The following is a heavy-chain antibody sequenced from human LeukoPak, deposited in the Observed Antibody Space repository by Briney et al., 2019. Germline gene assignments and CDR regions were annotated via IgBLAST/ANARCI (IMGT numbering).Heavy chain of an antibody. CDR1: GFTFSSYA. CDR2: ISGSGGST. CDR3: AKSGSTSCYRVCYFDY. D-gene: IGHD2-2*02. Sequence: QAGGSLRLSCAASGFTFSSYAMSWVRQAPGKGLEWVSAISGSGGSTYYADSVKGQFTISRDNSKNTLYLQMNSLRAEDTAVYYCAKSGSTSCYRVCYFDYWGQGTLVTVSS. J-gene: IGHJ4*02. V-gene: IGHV3-23*01.